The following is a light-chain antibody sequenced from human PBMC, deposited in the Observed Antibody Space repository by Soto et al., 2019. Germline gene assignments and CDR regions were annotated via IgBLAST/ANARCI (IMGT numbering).Light chain of an antibody. Sequence: EIVITQSPSTLSFYPLEIATLSCRASQSVSSNLAWYQQQPGQAPRLLIYGASTRATGIPARFSGSGSGTEFTLTISSLQSEDFAVYYCQQYNNWPRTFGQGTKVDIK. CDR3: QQYNNWPRT. CDR2: GAS. V-gene: IGKV3-15*01. J-gene: IGKJ1*01. CDR1: QSVSSN.